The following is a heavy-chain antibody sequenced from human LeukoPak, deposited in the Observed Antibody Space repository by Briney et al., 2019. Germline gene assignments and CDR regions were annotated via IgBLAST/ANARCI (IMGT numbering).Heavy chain of an antibody. V-gene: IGHV4-4*07. D-gene: IGHD5/OR15-5a*01. CDR2: ITASGST. Sequence: TSETLSLTCTVSGVSISGYYWSWIRQPAGKGLEWLGRITASGSTNYNPSLKSRVTISVDTSNNKFSQELSSVTAADTAVYYCARDRGSTTLHYFDYWGQGALVAVSS. CDR3: ARDRGSTTLHYFDY. CDR1: GVSISGYY. J-gene: IGHJ4*02.